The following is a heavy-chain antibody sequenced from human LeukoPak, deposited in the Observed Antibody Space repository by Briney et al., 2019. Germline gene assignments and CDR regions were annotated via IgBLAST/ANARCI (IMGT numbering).Heavy chain of an antibody. Sequence: ASVKVSCKASGGTFSSYAISWGRQAPEQGLEWMGIINPSGGSTSYAQKFQGRVTMTRDTSTSTVYMELSSLRSEDTAVYYCARDSGYYDSSGYQYYFDYWGQGTLVTVSS. V-gene: IGHV1-46*01. D-gene: IGHD3-22*01. CDR3: ARDSGYYDSSGYQYYFDY. CDR2: INPSGGST. J-gene: IGHJ4*02. CDR1: GGTFSSYA.